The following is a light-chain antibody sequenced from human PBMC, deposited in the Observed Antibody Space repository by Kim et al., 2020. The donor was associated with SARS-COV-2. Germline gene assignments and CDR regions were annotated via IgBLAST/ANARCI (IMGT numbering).Light chain of an antibody. CDR1: SGS. J-gene: IGLJ3*02. Sequence: VSESPGKTVTISCTGFSGSVQWFRQRPGSAPVTVIYEDDERPSGVPDRISGSVDRSSNSAYLTISGLNAGDEADYYCQSYDVNDWVFGGGTKLTVL. V-gene: IGLV6-57*02. CDR3: QSYDVNDWV. CDR2: EDD.